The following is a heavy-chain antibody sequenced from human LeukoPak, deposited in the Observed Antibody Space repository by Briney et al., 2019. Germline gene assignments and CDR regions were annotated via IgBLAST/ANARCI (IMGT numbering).Heavy chain of an antibody. D-gene: IGHD4-11*01. Sequence: GGSLRLSCAASGFTFSSYAMSWVRQAPGKGLEWVSAISGSGGSTYYADSVKGRFTISRDNSKDTLYLQMNSLRAEDTAVYYCAKGRRVYSNYFDYWGQGTLVTVSS. J-gene: IGHJ4*02. V-gene: IGHV3-23*01. CDR1: GFTFSSYA. CDR3: AKGRRVYSNYFDY. CDR2: ISGSGGST.